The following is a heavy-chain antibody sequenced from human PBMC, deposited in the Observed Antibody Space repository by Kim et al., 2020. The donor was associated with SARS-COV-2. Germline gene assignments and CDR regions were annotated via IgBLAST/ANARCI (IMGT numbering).Heavy chain of an antibody. D-gene: IGHD3-10*01. CDR3: AKGYGSGSNWFDP. Sequence: YADSVKGRFTISRDNSKNTLYRQMNSLRAEDTAVYYCAKGYGSGSNWFDPWGQGTLVTVSS. V-gene: IGHV3-23*01. J-gene: IGHJ5*02.